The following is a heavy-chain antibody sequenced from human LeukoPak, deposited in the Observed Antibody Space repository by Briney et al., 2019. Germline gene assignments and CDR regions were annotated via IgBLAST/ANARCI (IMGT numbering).Heavy chain of an antibody. V-gene: IGHV3-48*04. J-gene: IGHJ4*02. Sequence: GGSLRLSCAASGFTFSSYSINWVRQAPGKGLEWVSYISSGTSGSPTIYYADSVRGRFTISRDNAKNSLYLQMDSLGAEDTAVYYCARESTVAGTIFDFWGQGTLVTVSS. CDR2: ISSGTSGSPTI. CDR3: ARESTVAGTIFDF. D-gene: IGHD6-19*01. CDR1: GFTFSSYS.